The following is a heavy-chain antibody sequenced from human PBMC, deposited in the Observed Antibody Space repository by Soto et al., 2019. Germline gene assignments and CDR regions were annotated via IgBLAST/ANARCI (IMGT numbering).Heavy chain of an antibody. CDR1: GFTFKSYA. V-gene: IGHV3-23*01. J-gene: IGHJ4*02. CDR2: ISGSGGTT. D-gene: IGHD2-8*01. CDR3: AKERDNGADRYYFDD. Sequence: EGQLLESGGGLVQPGGSLRLSCAVSGFTFKSYAMSWVRQAPGKGLEWVSVISGSGGTTYYADSVKGRFTISRDNFKNTLYLQMNSLRAEDTAVYFCAKERDNGADRYYFDDWGQGTLVTVSS.